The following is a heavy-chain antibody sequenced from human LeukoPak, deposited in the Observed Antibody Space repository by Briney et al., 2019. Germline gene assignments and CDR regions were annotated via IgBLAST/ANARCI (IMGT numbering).Heavy chain of an antibody. CDR1: GFTFSSYW. V-gene: IGHV3-74*01. D-gene: IGHD6-13*01. CDR2: INSDGSST. Sequence: GGSLRLSCAASGFTFSSYWMHWVRQAPGKVLVWVSRINSDGSSTSYADSVKGRFTISRDNAKNTLYLQMNSLRAEDTAVYYCASDSSSWYRGYYFDYWGQGTLVTVSS. CDR3: ASDSSSWYRGYYFDY. J-gene: IGHJ4*02.